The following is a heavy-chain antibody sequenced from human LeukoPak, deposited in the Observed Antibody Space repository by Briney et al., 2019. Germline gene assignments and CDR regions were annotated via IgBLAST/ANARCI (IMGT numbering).Heavy chain of an antibody. V-gene: IGHV4-30-4*02. Sequence: SETLSLTCTVSGGSISSGDYYWSWIRQPPGKGLEWIGYIYYSGSTYYNPSLKSRVTISVDTSKNQFSLKLSSVTAADTAVYYCARTTRGDSGYGDWGQGTLVTVSS. CDR3: ARTTRGDSGYGD. CDR1: GGSISSGDYY. CDR2: IYYSGST. D-gene: IGHD5-12*01. J-gene: IGHJ4*02.